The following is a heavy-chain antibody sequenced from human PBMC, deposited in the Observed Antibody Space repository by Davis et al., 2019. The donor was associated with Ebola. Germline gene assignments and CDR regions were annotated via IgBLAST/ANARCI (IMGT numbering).Heavy chain of an antibody. CDR1: GYTFTTYD. J-gene: IGHJ5*02. D-gene: IGHD4-17*01. CDR3: ARGRTVSKGDWFDP. Sequence: ASVKVSCKASGYTFTTYDINWVRQASGQGLEWMGWMNPNSGNTGYAQKFQGRITMTRNTSISTAYMELSSLTSEDTAVYYCARGRTVSKGDWFDPWGQGTLVTVSS. V-gene: IGHV1-8*01. CDR2: MNPNSGNT.